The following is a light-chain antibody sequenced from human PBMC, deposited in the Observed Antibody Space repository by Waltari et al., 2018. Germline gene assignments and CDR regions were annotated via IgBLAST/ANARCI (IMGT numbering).Light chain of an antibody. V-gene: IGLV4-69*01. CDR2: VNSDGSQ. Sequence: QLVLTQSPSASASLGASVKLTCTLSSGHSSNVIAWLQQQPEKGPRYLMKVNSDGSQSKGAEFPDRFSGSSSGTERYLTISSLQSEDEADYYCQTGGHGTWVFGGGTKLTVL. CDR1: SGHSSNV. CDR3: QTGGHGTWV. J-gene: IGLJ3*02.